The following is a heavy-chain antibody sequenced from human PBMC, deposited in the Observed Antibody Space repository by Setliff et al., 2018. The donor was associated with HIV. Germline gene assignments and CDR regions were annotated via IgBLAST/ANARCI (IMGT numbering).Heavy chain of an antibody. V-gene: IGHV4-34*01. D-gene: IGHD2-8*01. J-gene: IGHJ4*02. CDR2: INHSGNI. CDR1: GGAFNDYY. CDR3: ARGTYYNGGHLPLDS. Sequence: PSETLSLTCAVYGGAFNDYYWNWIRQPPGEGLQWIGEINHSGNINYNPSLRSRVTMSADTSKKQFSLNVTSVTAADTAVYYCARGTYYNGGHLPLDSWGQGALVTVSS.